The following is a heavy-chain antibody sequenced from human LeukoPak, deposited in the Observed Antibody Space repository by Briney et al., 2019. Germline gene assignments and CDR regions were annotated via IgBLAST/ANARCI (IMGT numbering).Heavy chain of an antibody. CDR2: IRSKANSYAT. J-gene: IGHJ4*02. V-gene: IGHV3-73*01. CDR1: GFTFSGSA. CDR3: AKEEAAQSVYYFDY. D-gene: IGHD6-13*01. Sequence: GGSLRLSCAASGFTFSGSAMHWVRQASGKGLEWVGRIRSKANSYATAYAASVKGRFTISRDNSKNTLYLQMNSLRAEDTAVYYCAKEEAAQSVYYFDYWGQGTLVTVSS.